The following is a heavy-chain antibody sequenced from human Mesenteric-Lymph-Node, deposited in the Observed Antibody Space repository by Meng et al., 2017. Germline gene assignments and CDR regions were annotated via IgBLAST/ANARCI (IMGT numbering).Heavy chain of an antibody. CDR2: IYYSGTT. CDR3: ARDYYFDY. CDR1: GDSISGGTSY. Sequence: GQLQGSGPGLVKPSETRSLTCTVSGDSISGGTSYWSWIRQHPGKGLEWIGYIYYSGTTYYNPSLKNRVTISVDTSKNQFSLKVSSITAADTAVYYCARDYYFDYWGRGMLVTVSS. J-gene: IGHJ4*02. V-gene: IGHV4-31*03.